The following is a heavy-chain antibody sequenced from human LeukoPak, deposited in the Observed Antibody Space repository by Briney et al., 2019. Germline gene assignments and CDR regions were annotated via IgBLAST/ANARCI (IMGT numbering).Heavy chain of an antibody. V-gene: IGHV3-20*04. D-gene: IGHD2-21*02. CDR2: INWSGAGT. CDR3: ARGYCGGDCYFDH. CDR1: GFTFSSYA. J-gene: IGHJ4*02. Sequence: GGSLRLSCAASGFTFSSYAMIWVRQAPGKGLEWVSNINWSGAGTDYADSVKGRFSISRDNAKNSLYLQMSSLRAEDTALYYCARGYCGGDCYFDHWGQGTLVTVSS.